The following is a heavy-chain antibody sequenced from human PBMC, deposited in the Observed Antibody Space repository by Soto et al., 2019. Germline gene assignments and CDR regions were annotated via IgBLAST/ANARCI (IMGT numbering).Heavy chain of an antibody. CDR2: IGTAGDT. V-gene: IGHV3-13*01. J-gene: IGHJ4*02. Sequence: GGSLRLSCAASGFTFSSYDMHWGRQATGKGLEWVSAIGTAGDTYYPGSVKGRFTISRENAKNSLYLQMNSLRAEDTAVYYCARALGSIAAAGTFDYWGQGTLVTVSS. CDR1: GFTFSSYD. D-gene: IGHD6-13*01. CDR3: ARALGSIAAAGTFDY.